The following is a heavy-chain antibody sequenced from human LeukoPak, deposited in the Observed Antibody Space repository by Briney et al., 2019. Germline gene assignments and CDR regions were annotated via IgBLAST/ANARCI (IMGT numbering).Heavy chain of an antibody. J-gene: IGHJ6*04. V-gene: IGHV3-53*01. D-gene: IGHD1-1*01. Sequence: GGSLRLSCAASLFTLYRTYMRWGRQAPGKGLEWVSVIYSGGSTYYADSVKGRFTISRDNSKKTLYLQMNSLRAKDTAVYYCASERPYGYRALDVWGKGTTVTVSS. CDR1: LFTLYRTY. CDR3: ASERPYGYRALDV. CDR2: IYSGGST.